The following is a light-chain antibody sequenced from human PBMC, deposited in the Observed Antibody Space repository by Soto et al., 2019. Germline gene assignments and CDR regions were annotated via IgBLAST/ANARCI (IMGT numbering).Light chain of an antibody. CDR3: CSYAGSYRV. Sequence: QSALTQPRSVSGSPGQSVTISCTGTSSDVGGYNYVSWYQQHPGKAPKLMIYDVSKRPSGVPDRFSGSKSGNTASLTISGPEAEDGADFSGCSYAGSYRVFGGGTRLP. J-gene: IGLJ2*01. V-gene: IGLV2-11*01. CDR1: SSDVGGYNY. CDR2: DVS.